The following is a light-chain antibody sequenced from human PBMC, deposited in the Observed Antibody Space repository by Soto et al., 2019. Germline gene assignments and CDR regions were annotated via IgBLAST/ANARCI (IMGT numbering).Light chain of an antibody. CDR2: GAS. V-gene: IGKV3-20*01. Sequence: EIVFTQSPGTLSLSPGERAALSCSASQSISSSFLAWYQHKPGQAPRLLIHGASSRATGIPDRFSGSGSGTDFTLTISRLDPEDFAVYYCQLYGASLVTFGQGTKVDIK. CDR3: QLYGASLVT. J-gene: IGKJ2*01. CDR1: QSISSSF.